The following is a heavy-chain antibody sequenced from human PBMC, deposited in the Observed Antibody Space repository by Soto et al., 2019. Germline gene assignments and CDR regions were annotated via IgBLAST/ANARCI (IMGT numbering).Heavy chain of an antibody. D-gene: IGHD2-2*01. CDR2: ISPYSGYT. J-gene: IGHJ5*02. Sequence: GFGYSFMKYGINWVRQAPGQGLEWVGWISPYSGYTHSAQKFHGRLTLTTDTAASTAYMELRILRSADTALYYCAREASVLIPAAQPSRFDPWGQGTLVTVSS. V-gene: IGHV1-18*01. CDR3: AREASVLIPAAQPSRFDP. CDR1: GYSFMKYG.